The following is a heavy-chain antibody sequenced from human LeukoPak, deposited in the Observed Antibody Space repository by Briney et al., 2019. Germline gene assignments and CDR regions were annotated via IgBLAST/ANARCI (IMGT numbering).Heavy chain of an antibody. CDR3: ARSGSGNAYYYYYYMDV. CDR1: GFTFSSYS. D-gene: IGHD3-10*01. Sequence: GGSLRLSCAASGFTFSSYSMNWVRQAPGKGREWVSYIISSSSTIYYADSVKGRFTISRDNAKNSLYLQMNSLRAEDTAVYYCARSGSGNAYYYYYYMDVWGKGTTVTVSS. CDR2: IISSSSTI. V-gene: IGHV3-48*01. J-gene: IGHJ6*03.